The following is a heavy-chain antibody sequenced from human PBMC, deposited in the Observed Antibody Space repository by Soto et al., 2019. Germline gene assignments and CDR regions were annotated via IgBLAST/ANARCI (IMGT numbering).Heavy chain of an antibody. V-gene: IGHV3-23*01. Sequence: GGSLRLSCTASGFAFSTYAMSWVRQAPGKGLEWVSTISGSGGSTYYADSVKGRFTISRDNSKNTLYLQMNGLRNEDTAVYYCAKGEVQFLERTPTPFDTWGQGTLVTVSS. CDR3: AKGEVQFLERTPTPFDT. CDR1: GFAFSTYA. CDR2: ISGSGGST. J-gene: IGHJ5*02. D-gene: IGHD3-3*01.